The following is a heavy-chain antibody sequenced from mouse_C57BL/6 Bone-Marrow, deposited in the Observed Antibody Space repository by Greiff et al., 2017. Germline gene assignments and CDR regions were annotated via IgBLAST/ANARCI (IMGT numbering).Heavy chain of an antibody. CDR3: TRLLTTVIDY. J-gene: IGHJ2*01. V-gene: IGHV1-82*01. Sequence: QVQLQQSGPELVKPGASVKISCKASGYAFSSSWMNWVKQRPGKGLEWIGRIYPGGGDTNYNGKFNGKATLSADKSSSTAYMQLSSLTSEESAVYFCTRLLTTVIDYWGQGTTLTVSS. D-gene: IGHD1-1*01. CDR2: IYPGGGDT. CDR1: GYAFSSSW.